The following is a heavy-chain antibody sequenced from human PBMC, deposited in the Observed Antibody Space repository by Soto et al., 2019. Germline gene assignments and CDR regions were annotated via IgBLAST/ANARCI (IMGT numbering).Heavy chain of an antibody. V-gene: IGHV3-11*01. D-gene: IGHD5-18*01. CDR1: GFTFSDYY. CDR3: ERGGYRPNY. CDR2: ISGSGSNI. J-gene: IGHJ4*02. Sequence: QVQLVESGGGLVKPGGSLRLSCAASGFTFSDYYMSWIRQAPGKGLEWVSYISGSGSNIYYAVSVKGRLTVSRDNAKYSLYVEMNSLRAGDTAVYYCERGGYRPNYWGQGTLVTVSS.